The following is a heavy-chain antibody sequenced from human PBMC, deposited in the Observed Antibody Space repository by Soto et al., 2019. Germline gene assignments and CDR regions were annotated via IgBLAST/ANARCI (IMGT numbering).Heavy chain of an antibody. D-gene: IGHD3-10*01. J-gene: IGHJ3*02. CDR3: ARDILLWFGESDAFDI. CDR2: ISAYNGNT. Sequence: ASVKVSCKGCGYTFTSYGISWVRQAPGQGLEWMGWISAYNGNTNYAQKLQGRVTMTTDTSTSTAYMELRSLRSDDTAVYYCARDILLWFGESDAFDIWGQGTMVTVSS. V-gene: IGHV1-18*01. CDR1: GYTFTSYG.